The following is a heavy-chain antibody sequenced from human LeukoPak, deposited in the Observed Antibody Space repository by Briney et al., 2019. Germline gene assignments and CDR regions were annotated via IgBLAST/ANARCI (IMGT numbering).Heavy chain of an antibody. V-gene: IGHV3-21*01. CDR2: ISSSSSYI. CDR3: ASSSPIDY. J-gene: IGHJ4*02. D-gene: IGHD6-6*01. Sequence: PGGSLRLSCAASGFTFSSYSMNWVRQAPGKRLEWVSSISSSSSYIDYADSVKGRFTISRDNAKNSLYLQMNSLRAEDTAVCYCASSSPIDYWGQGTLVTVSS. CDR1: GFTFSSYS.